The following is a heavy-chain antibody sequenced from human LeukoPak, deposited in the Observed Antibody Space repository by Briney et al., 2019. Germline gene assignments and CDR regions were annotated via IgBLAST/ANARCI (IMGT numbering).Heavy chain of an antibody. J-gene: IGHJ4*02. CDR2: IIPIFGTA. D-gene: IGHD5-12*01. CDR3: ARSGRGTYYYFDL. CDR1: GGTFSSYA. Sequence: SVKVSCKASGGTFSSYAISWVRQAPGQGLEWMGGIIPIFGTANYAQKFQGRVTITADKSTSTAYMELRSLTSDDTAMYYCARSGRGTYYYFDLWGQGTLVTVSS. V-gene: IGHV1-69*06.